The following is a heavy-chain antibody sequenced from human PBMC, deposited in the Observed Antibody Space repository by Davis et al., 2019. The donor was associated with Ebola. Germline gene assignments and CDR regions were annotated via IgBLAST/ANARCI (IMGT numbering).Heavy chain of an antibody. CDR1: GYTFTSYY. V-gene: IGHV1-46*01. CDR2: INPSGGST. CDR3: ANYDSSGYYSDY. J-gene: IGHJ4*02. D-gene: IGHD3-22*01. Sequence: ASVKVSCKASGYTFTSYYMHWVRQAPGQGLEWMGIINPSGGSTSYAQKFQGRVTMTRDTSTSTVYMELSSLRSEDTAVYYCANYDSSGYYSDYWGQGTLVTVSS.